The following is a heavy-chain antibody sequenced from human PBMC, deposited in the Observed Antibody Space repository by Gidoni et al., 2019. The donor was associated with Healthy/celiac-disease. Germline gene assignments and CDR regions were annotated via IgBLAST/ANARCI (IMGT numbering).Heavy chain of an antibody. CDR2: IYWNDDK. Sequence: QITLKESGPTLVKPTQTLTLTCTFSGFSLSTSGVGVGWIRQPPGKALEWLALIYWNDDKRYSPSLKSRLTSTKDTSKNQVVLTMTNMDPVDTATDDCEHRFGELYVWTVDYWGQGTLVTVSS. CDR3: EHRFGELYVWTVDY. D-gene: IGHD3-10*01. J-gene: IGHJ4*02. V-gene: IGHV2-5*01. CDR1: GFSLSTSGVG.